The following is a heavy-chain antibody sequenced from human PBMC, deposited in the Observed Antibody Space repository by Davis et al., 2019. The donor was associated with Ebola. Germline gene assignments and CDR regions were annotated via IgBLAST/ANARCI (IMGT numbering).Heavy chain of an antibody. CDR1: GYTFSSYA. V-gene: IGHV1-3*01. J-gene: IGHJ4*02. D-gene: IGHD6-19*01. CDR2: VHGGNGNT. CDR3: ARASFGYNSGWYADY. Sequence: ASVKVSCKASGYTFSSYAIHWVRQAPGQRLEWMGWVHGGNGNTKYSQRFQGRVTITTDTSASTVYLDLTSLRSDDTAVFYCARASFGYNSGWYADYWGPGSLVTVSS.